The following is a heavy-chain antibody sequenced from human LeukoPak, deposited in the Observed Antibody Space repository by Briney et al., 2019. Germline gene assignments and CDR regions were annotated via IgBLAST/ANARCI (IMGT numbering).Heavy chain of an antibody. Sequence: GGSLRLSCAASGFTLSSYAMSWVRQAPGKGLEWVSAIGAAGGSANYAESVKGRFTISRDNSKNTLYLQLNSLRAEDTAVYYCAKDRRLLPYYFDYWGQGTLVTVSS. D-gene: IGHD3-22*01. V-gene: IGHV3-23*01. J-gene: IGHJ4*02. CDR3: AKDRRLLPYYFDY. CDR2: IGAAGGSA. CDR1: GFTLSSYA.